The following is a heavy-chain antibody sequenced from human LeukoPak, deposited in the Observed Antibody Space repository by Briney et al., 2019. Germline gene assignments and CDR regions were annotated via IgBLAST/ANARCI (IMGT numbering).Heavy chain of an antibody. D-gene: IGHD6-13*01. Sequence: GGSLRLSCAASGFTFSNSWMHWVRQAPGKGLIWISLISSDGSTTIYADSVKGRFTISRDNAKNTLYLQMNSLRPEDMAVYYCARREGSSWYYFDYWGQGTLVTVSS. V-gene: IGHV3-74*01. J-gene: IGHJ4*02. CDR1: GFTFSNSW. CDR3: ARREGSSWYYFDY. CDR2: ISSDGSTT.